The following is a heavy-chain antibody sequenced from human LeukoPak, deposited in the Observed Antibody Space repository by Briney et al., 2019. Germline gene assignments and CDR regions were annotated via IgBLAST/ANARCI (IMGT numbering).Heavy chain of an antibody. J-gene: IGHJ4*02. CDR1: GFSFISYG. Sequence: GGSLRLSCAASGFSFISYGMHWVRQAPGKGLEWVGVISDDGRSKDYADSVKGRFTISRDNSKDTLYLQMNSLRDEDTAVYYCARRGQQLPNVYFDYWGQGTLVTVSS. V-gene: IGHV3-30*03. CDR3: ARRGQQLPNVYFDY. D-gene: IGHD6-13*01. CDR2: ISDDGRSK.